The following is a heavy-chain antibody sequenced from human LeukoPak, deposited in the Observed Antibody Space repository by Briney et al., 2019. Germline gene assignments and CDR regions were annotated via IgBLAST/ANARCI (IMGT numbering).Heavy chain of an antibody. CDR2: IWYDGSNT. Sequence: GRSLRLSCAASGFTFSNYDMHWVRQAPGKGLEWVAVIWYDGSNTYYADSVRGRFTISRDNSKNTLYLQMSSLRAEETAVYYCASYVLGDTFDIWGEATMVTVSS. J-gene: IGHJ3*02. CDR1: GFTFSNYD. CDR3: ASYVLGDTFDI. V-gene: IGHV3-33*01. D-gene: IGHD3-3*02.